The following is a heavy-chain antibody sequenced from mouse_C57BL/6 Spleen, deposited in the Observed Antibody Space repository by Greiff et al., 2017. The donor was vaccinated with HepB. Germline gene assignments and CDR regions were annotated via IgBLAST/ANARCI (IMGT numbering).Heavy chain of an antibody. CDR1: GYTFTSYW. J-gene: IGHJ2*01. CDR2: IHPNSGST. Sequence: QVQLKQPGAELVKPGASVKLSCKASGYTFTSYWMHWVKQRPGQGLEWIGMIHPNSGSTNYNEKFKSKATLTVDKSSSTAYMQLSSLTSEDSAVYYCARGATTVVGYFDYWGQGTTLTVSS. CDR3: ARGATTVVGYFDY. D-gene: IGHD1-1*01. V-gene: IGHV1-64*01.